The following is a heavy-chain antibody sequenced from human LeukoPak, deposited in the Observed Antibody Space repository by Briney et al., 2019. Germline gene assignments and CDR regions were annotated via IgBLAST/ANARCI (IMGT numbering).Heavy chain of an antibody. CDR3: ARSVSRAVAGNYYYYGMDV. V-gene: IGHV3-33*01. D-gene: IGHD6-19*01. Sequence: PGRSLRLSCAASGFTFSSYGMHWVRQAPGKGLEWVAVIWYDGRNKYYADSVKGRFTISRDNSKNTLYLQMNSLRAEDTAVYYCARSVSRAVAGNYYYYGMDVWGQGTTVTVSS. CDR2: IWYDGRNK. CDR1: GFTFSSYG. J-gene: IGHJ6*02.